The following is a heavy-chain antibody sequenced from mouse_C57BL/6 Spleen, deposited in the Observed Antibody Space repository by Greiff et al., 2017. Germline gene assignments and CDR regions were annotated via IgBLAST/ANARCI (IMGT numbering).Heavy chain of an antibody. D-gene: IGHD2-5*01. J-gene: IGHJ2*01. CDR3: ARDLFYSNYLDY. CDR1: GFTFSSYA. Sequence: DVMLVESGGGLVKPGGSLKLSCAASGFTFSSYAMSWVRQTPEKRLEWVATISDGGSYTYYPDNVKGRFTISRDNAKNNLYLQMSHLKSEDTAMYYCARDLFYSNYLDYWGQGTTLTVSS. CDR2: ISDGGSYT. V-gene: IGHV5-4*01.